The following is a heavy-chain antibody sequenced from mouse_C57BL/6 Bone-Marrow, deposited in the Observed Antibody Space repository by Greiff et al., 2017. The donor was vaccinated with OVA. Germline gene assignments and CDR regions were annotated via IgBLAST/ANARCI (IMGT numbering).Heavy chain of an antibody. J-gene: IGHJ2*01. CDR1: GYAFSSSW. Sequence: VQLQESGPELVKPGASVKISCKASGYAFSSSWMNWVKQRPGKGLEWIGRIYPGDGDTNYNGKFKGKATLTADKSSSTAYMQLSSLTSEDSAVYFCARGLDYWGQGTTLTVSS. V-gene: IGHV1-82*01. CDR3: ARGLDY. CDR2: IYPGDGDT.